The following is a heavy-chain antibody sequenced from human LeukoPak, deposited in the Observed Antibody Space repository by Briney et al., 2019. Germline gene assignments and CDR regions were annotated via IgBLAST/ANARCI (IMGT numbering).Heavy chain of an antibody. CDR1: THSVNTDYY. V-gene: IGHV4-38-2*02. D-gene: IGHD6-13*01. Sequence: PSETLSLTCTVSTHSVNTDYYWGWIRQPPRKGLEWIGSIFYSGSTYNNPSLKSRVTISVDTSKNQFSLKLSSVTAADTAVYYCARRPKAAAGRAPFGYWGQGTLVTVSS. CDR3: ARRPKAAAGRAPFGY. J-gene: IGHJ4*02. CDR2: IFYSGST.